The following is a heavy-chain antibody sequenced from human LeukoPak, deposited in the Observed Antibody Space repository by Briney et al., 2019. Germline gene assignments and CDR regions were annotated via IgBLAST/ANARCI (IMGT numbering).Heavy chain of an antibody. CDR1: GGSIGNFF. V-gene: IGHV4-59*01. CDR2: IYENGRT. CDR3: ARDWELGH. D-gene: IGHD1-26*01. Sequence: SETLSLICTVSGGSIGNFFWSWIRQSPGEGLEWIGFIYENGRTSYNPSLKSRVTISVDMSKNQFSLRLTSMTAADTAVYYCARDWELGHWGRGILVTVTS. J-gene: IGHJ4*02.